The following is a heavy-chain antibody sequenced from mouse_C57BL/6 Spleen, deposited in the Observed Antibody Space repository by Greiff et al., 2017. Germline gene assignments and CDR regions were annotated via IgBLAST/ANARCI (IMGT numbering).Heavy chain of an antibody. CDR1: GYTFTSYG. CDR2: IYLGNGYT. D-gene: IGHD1-1*01. CDR3: ARSGDLLLRSYAMDY. J-gene: IGHJ4*01. Sequence: EVQLQQSGAELVRPGSSVKMSCKTSGYTFTSYGINWVKQRPGQGLEWIGYIYLGNGYTEYNEKFKGKATLTSDTSSSTAYMQLSSLTSEDSAIYFGARSGDLLLRSYAMDYWGQGTSVTVSS. V-gene: IGHV1-58*01.